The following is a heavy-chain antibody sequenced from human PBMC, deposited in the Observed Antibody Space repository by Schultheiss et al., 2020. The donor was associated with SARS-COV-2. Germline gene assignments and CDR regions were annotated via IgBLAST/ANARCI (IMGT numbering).Heavy chain of an antibody. CDR1: GFTFSSYA. D-gene: IGHD6-19*01. Sequence: GGSLRLSCAASGFTFSSYAMHWVRQAPGKGLEWVAVISYDGSNKYYADSVKGRFTISRDNSKNTLYLQMNSLKTEDTAVYYCARGIAVAGTVRGAFDIWGQGTMVTVSS. J-gene: IGHJ3*02. V-gene: IGHV3-30-3*01. CDR2: ISYDGSNK. CDR3: ARGIAVAGTVRGAFDI.